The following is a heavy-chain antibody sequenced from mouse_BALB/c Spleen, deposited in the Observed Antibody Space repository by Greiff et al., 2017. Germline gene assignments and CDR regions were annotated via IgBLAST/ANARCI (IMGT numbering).Heavy chain of an antibody. D-gene: IGHD2-2*01. CDR3: AREGYGALDY. Sequence: EVMLVESGGGLVKPGGSLKLSCAASGFTFSSYAMSWVRQSPEKRLEWVAEISSGGSYTYYPDTVTGRFTISRDNAKHTLYLEMSSLRSEDTAMYYCAREGYGALDYWGQGTSVTVSS. J-gene: IGHJ4*01. V-gene: IGHV5-9-4*01. CDR1: GFTFSSYA. CDR2: ISSGGSYT.